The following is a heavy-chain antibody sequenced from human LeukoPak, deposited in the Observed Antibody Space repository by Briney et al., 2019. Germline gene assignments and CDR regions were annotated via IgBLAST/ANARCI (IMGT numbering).Heavy chain of an antibody. J-gene: IGHJ4*02. V-gene: IGHV3-30*03. D-gene: IGHD2-15*01. CDR3: APGYCSGGSCSPPLFDY. CDR2: ISYDGSNK. Sequence: PGGSLRLSCAASGFTFSSYGMHWVRQAPGKGLEWVAVISYDGSNKYYADSVKGRFTISRDNSKNTLYLQMNSLRAEDTAVYYCAPGYCSGGSCSPPLFDYWGQGTLVTVSS. CDR1: GFTFSSYG.